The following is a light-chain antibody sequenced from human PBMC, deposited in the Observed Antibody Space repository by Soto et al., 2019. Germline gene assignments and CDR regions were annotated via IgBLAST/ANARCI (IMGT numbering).Light chain of an antibody. V-gene: IGKV3-20*01. CDR3: QQYAASPRT. J-gene: IGKJ1*01. Sequence: EVVLTQSPGTLSLSPRERATLSCRASQSVSNNYLAWYQHKPGQAPRLLIYGASNRAPGIPDRFSGSGSGPDFTLTISRLEPEDFAVYYCQQYAASPRTCGQGPLVEVK. CDR1: QSVSNNY. CDR2: GAS.